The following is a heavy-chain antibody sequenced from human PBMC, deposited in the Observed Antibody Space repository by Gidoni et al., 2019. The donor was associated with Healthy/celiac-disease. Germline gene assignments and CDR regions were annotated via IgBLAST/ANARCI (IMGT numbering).Heavy chain of an antibody. V-gene: IGHV3-23*01. CDR3: AKDLVGSSGRGGHAFDI. Sequence: EVQLLESGGGLVQPGGSLRLSCAASGFTFSSYAMSWVRQAPGKGLEWVSAISGSGGSTYYADSVKGRFTISRDNSKNTLYLQMNSLRAEDTAVYYCAKDLVGSSGRGGHAFDIWGQGTMVTVSS. CDR1: GFTFSSYA. D-gene: IGHD6-6*01. J-gene: IGHJ3*02. CDR2: ISGSGGST.